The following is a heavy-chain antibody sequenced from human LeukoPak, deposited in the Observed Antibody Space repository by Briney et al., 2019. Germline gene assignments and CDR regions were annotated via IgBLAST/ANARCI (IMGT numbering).Heavy chain of an antibody. D-gene: IGHD6-13*01. CDR2: IKQDGSEK. V-gene: IGHV3-7*04. CDR1: GFTFTDAY. J-gene: IGHJ6*03. Sequence: PGGSLRLSCAASGFTFTDAYMSWVRQAPGKGLEWVANIKQDGSEKYYVDSVKGRFTISRDNAKNSLYLQMNSLRAEDTAVYYCARAGYSSSWYRNYYYYYMDVWGKGTTVTVSS. CDR3: ARAGYSSSWYRNYYYYYMDV.